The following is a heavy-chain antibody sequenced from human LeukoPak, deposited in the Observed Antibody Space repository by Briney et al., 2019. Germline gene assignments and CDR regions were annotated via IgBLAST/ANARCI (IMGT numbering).Heavy chain of an antibody. D-gene: IGHD6-19*01. Sequence: SVKVSCKASGGTFTSYAISWVRQAPGQGLEWMGGIIPIFGTANYAQKFQGRVTITTDESTSTAYMELSSLRSEDTAVYYCARGLKREYSSGWHEPDYWGQGTLVTVSS. CDR2: IIPIFGTA. CDR1: GGTFTSYA. CDR3: ARGLKREYSSGWHEPDY. J-gene: IGHJ4*02. V-gene: IGHV1-69*05.